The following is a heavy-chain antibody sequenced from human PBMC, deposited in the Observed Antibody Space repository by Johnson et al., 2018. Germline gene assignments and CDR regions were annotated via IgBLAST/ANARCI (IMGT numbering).Heavy chain of an antibody. Sequence: VQLVQSGGGLVQPAGSLRLSCAASGFTFNTYWMSWVRQAPGKGLEWVANIKQDGSEQYYVDSVKGRFTISRDNAKNSLYLQMNSLRAEETAVYYCARERGVGGRTWYYFDYWGQGTLVTVSS. V-gene: IGHV3-7*01. D-gene: IGHD3-16*01. J-gene: IGHJ4*02. CDR1: GFTFNTYW. CDR3: ARERGVGGRTWYYFDY. CDR2: IKQDGSEQ.